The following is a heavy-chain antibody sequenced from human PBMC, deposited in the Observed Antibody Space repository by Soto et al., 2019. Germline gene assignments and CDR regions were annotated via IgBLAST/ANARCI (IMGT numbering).Heavy chain of an antibody. J-gene: IGHJ6*02. CDR1: VDSSTTYY. CDR2: IDTSGNT. CDR3: ARYSNNWFQTEGMDV. D-gene: IGHD6-13*01. Sequence: PSETLSLTCTVSVDSSTTYYWSWIRQPAGKGLEWIGRIDTSGNTNYNPSLKSRVTMSVDTSRKQFSLKLTSVTAADTAVYYCARYSNNWFQTEGMDVWGQGTTVTVSS. V-gene: IGHV4-4*07.